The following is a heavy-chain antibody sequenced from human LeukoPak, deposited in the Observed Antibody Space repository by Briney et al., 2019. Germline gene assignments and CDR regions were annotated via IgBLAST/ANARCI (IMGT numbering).Heavy chain of an antibody. J-gene: IGHJ4*02. CDR2: IYTSGST. Sequence: SETLSLTCTVSGGSISSYYWSWIRQPAGKGLEWIGRIYTSGSTNYTPSLKSRVTISVDTSKNQFSLKLSSVTAADTAVYYCARLHLVSSGWYPMADSWGQGTLVTVSS. CDR3: ARLHLVSSGWYPMADS. D-gene: IGHD6-19*01. V-gene: IGHV4-4*07. CDR1: GGSISSYY.